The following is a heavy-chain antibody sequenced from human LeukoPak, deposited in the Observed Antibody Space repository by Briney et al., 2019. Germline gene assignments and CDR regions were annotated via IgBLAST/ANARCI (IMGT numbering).Heavy chain of an antibody. J-gene: IGHJ4*02. CDR2: INPNSDGT. D-gene: IGHD2-2*01. Sequence: GASVKVSCKASGYTFTGYYMHWVRQAPGQGLEWMGWINPNSDGTNYAQKFQGRVTMTRDTSISTAYMELSRLRSDDTAVYYCARGGGIVVVPASPFDYWGQGTLVTVSS. CDR1: GYTFTGYY. V-gene: IGHV1-2*02. CDR3: ARGGGIVVVPASPFDY.